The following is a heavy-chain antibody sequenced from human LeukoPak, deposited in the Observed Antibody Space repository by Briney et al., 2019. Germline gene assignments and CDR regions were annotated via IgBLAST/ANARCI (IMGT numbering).Heavy chain of an antibody. D-gene: IGHD6-13*01. V-gene: IGHV3-7*01. CDR2: IKLDGREK. J-gene: IGHJ4*02. CDR1: GSTFTSSW. Sequence: GGFLRPSCAASGSTFTSSWSSWVRKAPGKGLEWVANIKLDGREKDYVGSVKGRSTISRDNATNSLYLQMTSLRAQDPPVYTCARSSIIAAAGPYYFAYCGQRNLFSVSS. CDR3: ARSSIIAAAGPYYFAY.